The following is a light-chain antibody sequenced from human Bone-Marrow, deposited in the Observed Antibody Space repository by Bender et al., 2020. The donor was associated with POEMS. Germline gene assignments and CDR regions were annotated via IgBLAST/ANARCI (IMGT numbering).Light chain of an antibody. CDR1: SSDVGSYDY. V-gene: IGLV2-5*01. CDR3: CSYAGGNTLL. CDR2: NVN. Sequence: QSALIQPPSVSGSPGQSVTISCTGTSSDVGSYDYVSWYQQHPGTVPKPMIYNVNTQPSGVPDRFSGSKSGNTASLIISGLQPDDEAEYYCCSYAGGNTLLFGGGTRLTVL. J-gene: IGLJ2*01.